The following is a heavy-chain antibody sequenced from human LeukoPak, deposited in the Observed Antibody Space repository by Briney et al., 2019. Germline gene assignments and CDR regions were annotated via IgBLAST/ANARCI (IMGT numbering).Heavy chain of an antibody. J-gene: IGHJ4*02. CDR2: IYNSGSN. CDR3: ARHTSYSFDTSGYYSFDY. D-gene: IGHD3-22*01. CDR1: YASIHTYY. V-gene: IGHV4-59*08. Sequence: SPTLSITSNVAYASIHTYYWGLTRQLPGNRMERHEEIYNSGSNNYNPSLKSRVTISIDTSKNQFSLRMSSVTAADTALYYCARHTSYSFDTSGYYSFDYWGRGTLVTVSS.